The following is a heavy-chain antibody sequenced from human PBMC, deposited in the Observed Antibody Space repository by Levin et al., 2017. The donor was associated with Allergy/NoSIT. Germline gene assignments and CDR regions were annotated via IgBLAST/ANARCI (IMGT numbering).Heavy chain of an antibody. CDR1: GTTFNDYY. V-gene: IGHV1-2*02. D-gene: IGHD3-10*01. Sequence: GGSLRLSCKASGTTFNDYYLHWVRQAPGQGLEWMGWINPKSGDTNYGQKFQGRVTMTRDTSTSTAYMELSSLRSDDTAVYYCARDSTLVRGVIIFKMWFDPWGQGTLVTVSS. J-gene: IGHJ5*02. CDR3: ARDSTLVRGVIIFKMWFDP. CDR2: INPKSGDT.